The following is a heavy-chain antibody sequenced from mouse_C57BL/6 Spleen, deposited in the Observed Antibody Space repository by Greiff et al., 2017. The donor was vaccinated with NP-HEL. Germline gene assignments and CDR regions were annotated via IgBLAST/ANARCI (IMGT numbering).Heavy chain of an antibody. Sequence: QVQLQQPGAELVRPGSSVKLSCKASGYTFTSYWMDWVKQRPGQGLEWIGNIYPSDSETHYNQKFKDKATLTVDKSSSTAYMQLSSLTSEDSAVYYCARSRGDGYLAWFAYWGQGTLVTVSA. CDR3: ARSRGDGYLAWFAY. D-gene: IGHD2-3*01. V-gene: IGHV1-61*01. J-gene: IGHJ3*01. CDR2: IYPSDSET. CDR1: GYTFTSYW.